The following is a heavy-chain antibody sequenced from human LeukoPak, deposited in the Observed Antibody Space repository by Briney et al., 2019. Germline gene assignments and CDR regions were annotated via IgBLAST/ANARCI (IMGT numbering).Heavy chain of an antibody. V-gene: IGHV3-48*01. J-gene: IGHJ4*02. Sequence: GGSLRLSCAASGFTFSSYSMNWVRQAPGKGLEWVSYISSGSSTIYYADSVKGRFTISRDNAKNSLYLQMNSLRAEDTAVYYCAKEEVGAVAYFGYWGQGTLVTVSS. CDR3: AKEEVGAVAYFGY. CDR1: GFTFSSYS. D-gene: IGHD1-26*01. CDR2: ISSGSSTI.